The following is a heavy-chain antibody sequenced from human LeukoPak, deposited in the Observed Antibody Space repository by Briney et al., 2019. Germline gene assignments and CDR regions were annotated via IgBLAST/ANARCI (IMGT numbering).Heavy chain of an antibody. D-gene: IGHD2-15*01. CDR2: ITYSGNT. J-gene: IGHJ3*02. V-gene: IGHV4-59*01. CDR1: GASIRIYY. CDR3: AQQVVGTSNSFDM. Sequence: SETLSLTCNVSGASIRIYYWSWIRQSPGKGLEWIGSITYSGNTELNPSLRSRVTMSSDPPKSQFSLKLSSVTTADTALYYCAQQVVGTSNSFDMWGQGTMVTVSS.